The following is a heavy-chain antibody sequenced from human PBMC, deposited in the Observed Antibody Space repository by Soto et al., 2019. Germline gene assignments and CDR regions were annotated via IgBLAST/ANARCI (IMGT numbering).Heavy chain of an antibody. D-gene: IGHD3-9*01. J-gene: IGHJ6*03. CDR2: MNPNSGNT. CDR3: ARGSTGYYLYYYYYMDV. Sequence: GASVKVFCKASGYTFTSYDINWVRQATGQGLEWMGWMNPNSGNTGYAQKFQGRVTMTRNTPISTAYMELSSLRSEDTAVYYCARGSTGYYLYYYYYMDVWGKGTTVTVSS. V-gene: IGHV1-8*01. CDR1: GYTFTSYD.